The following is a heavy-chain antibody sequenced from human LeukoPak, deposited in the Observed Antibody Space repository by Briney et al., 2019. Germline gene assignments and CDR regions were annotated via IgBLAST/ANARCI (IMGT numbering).Heavy chain of an antibody. CDR3: ATNWNYAGHAYFDY. J-gene: IGHJ4*02. Sequence: ASVKVSCKASGGTFSSYAISWVRQAPGQGLEWMGGIIPIFGTANYAQKFQGRVTITTDESTSTAYMELSSLRSEDTAVYYGATNWNYAGHAYFDYWGQGTLVTVSS. CDR1: GGTFSSYA. D-gene: IGHD1-7*01. CDR2: IIPIFGTA. V-gene: IGHV1-69*05.